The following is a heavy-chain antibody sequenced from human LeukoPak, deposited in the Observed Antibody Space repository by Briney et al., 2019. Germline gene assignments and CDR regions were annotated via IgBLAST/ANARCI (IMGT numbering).Heavy chain of an antibody. CDR1: GFTFSSYA. CDR3: AKDPYLNTAVADPHWFDP. CDR2: FSGSGGST. J-gene: IGHJ5*02. D-gene: IGHD5-18*01. V-gene: IGHV3-23*01. Sequence: GGSLRLSCAASGFTFSSYAMSWVRQAPGKGLECISGFSGSGGSTYYADSVKGRFTISRDNSKNTLYLQMNSLGAEDTAVYYCAKDPYLNTAVADPHWFDPWGQGTLVTVSS.